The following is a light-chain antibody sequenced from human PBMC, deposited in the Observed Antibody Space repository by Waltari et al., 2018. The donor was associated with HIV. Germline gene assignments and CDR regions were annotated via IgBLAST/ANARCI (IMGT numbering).Light chain of an antibody. CDR1: SSDIGSYKF. J-gene: IGLJ3*02. CDR2: DVS. Sequence: QSALTQPASVSGSPGQSITISCTGTSSDIGSYKFVSWYRQHPGTAPTLMVYDVSKRPSGVSSRFSGSKSANTASLAISGLQAEDEADYYCCSYAGYNTWVFGGGTKVTVL. V-gene: IGLV2-23*02. CDR3: CSYAGYNTWV.